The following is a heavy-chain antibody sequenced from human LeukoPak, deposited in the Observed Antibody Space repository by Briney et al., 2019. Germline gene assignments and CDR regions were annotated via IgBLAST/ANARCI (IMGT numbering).Heavy chain of an antibody. CDR2: IYHSGST. D-gene: IGHD2-21*02. Sequence: SETLSLTCTVSGYSISSGYYWGWIRQPPGKGLEWIGSIYHSGSTYYNPSLKSRVTISVDTSKNQFSLKLSSVTAADTAVYYCARPKVETQLFDYWGQGTLVTVSS. CDR1: GYSISSGYY. CDR3: ARPKVETQLFDY. J-gene: IGHJ4*02. V-gene: IGHV4-38-2*02.